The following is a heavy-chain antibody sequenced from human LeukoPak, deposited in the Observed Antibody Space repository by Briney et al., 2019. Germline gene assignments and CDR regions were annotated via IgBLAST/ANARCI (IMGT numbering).Heavy chain of an antibody. J-gene: IGHJ5*02. Sequence: PSETLSLTCTVSAGSISSYYWSWIRQPPGKGLEWIGYIYYSGSTNYNPSLKSRVTISVATSKNQFSLKLSSVTAADTAVYYCARVHSYYDILTGYLPIKFDPWGQGTLVTVSS. V-gene: IGHV4-59*01. CDR1: AGSISSYY. CDR2: IYYSGST. CDR3: ARVHSYYDILTGYLPIKFDP. D-gene: IGHD3-9*01.